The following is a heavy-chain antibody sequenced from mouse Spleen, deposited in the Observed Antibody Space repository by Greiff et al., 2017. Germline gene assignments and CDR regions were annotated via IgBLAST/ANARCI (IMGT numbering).Heavy chain of an antibody. V-gene: IGHV1-42*01. CDR1: GYSFTGYY. J-gene: IGHJ3*01. Sequence: EVQLQQSGPELVKPGASVKISCKASGYSFTGYYMNWVKQSPEKSHEWIGEINPSTGGATYNQKFKAKATLTVDKSSSTAYMQLKSLTSEDSAVYYCAREEDESDYPFAYWGQGTLVTVSA. D-gene: IGHD2-4*01. CDR2: INPSTGGA. CDR3: AREEDESDYPFAY.